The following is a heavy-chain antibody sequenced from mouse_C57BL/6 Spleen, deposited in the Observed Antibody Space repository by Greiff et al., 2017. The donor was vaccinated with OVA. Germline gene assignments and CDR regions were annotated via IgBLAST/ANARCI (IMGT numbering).Heavy chain of an antibody. CDR2: ISGGGGNT. CDR1: GFTFSSYT. V-gene: IGHV5-9*01. J-gene: IGHJ1*03. D-gene: IGHD1-1*01. CDR3: ARHEIYYGSSLHWYFDV. Sequence: EVQRVESGGGLVKPGGSLKLSCAASGFTFSSYTMSWVRQTPEKRLEWVATISGGGGNTYYPDSVKGRFTISRDNAKNTLYLQMSSLRSEDTALYYCARHEIYYGSSLHWYFDVWGTGTTVTVSS.